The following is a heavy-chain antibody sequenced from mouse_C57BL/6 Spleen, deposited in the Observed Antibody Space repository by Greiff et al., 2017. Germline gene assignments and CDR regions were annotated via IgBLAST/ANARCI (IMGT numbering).Heavy chain of an antibody. J-gene: IGHJ4*01. V-gene: IGHV1-76*01. D-gene: IGHD2-4*01. CDR2: IYPGSGNT. CDR1: GYTFTDYY. CDR3: ARSPGLRRRGYAMDY. Sequence: LVESGAELVRPGASVKLSCKASGYTFTDYYINWVKQKPGQGLEWIARIYPGSGNTYYNEKFKGKATLTAEKSSSTAYMQLSSLTSEDSAVYFCARSPGLRRRGYAMDYWGQGTSVTVSS.